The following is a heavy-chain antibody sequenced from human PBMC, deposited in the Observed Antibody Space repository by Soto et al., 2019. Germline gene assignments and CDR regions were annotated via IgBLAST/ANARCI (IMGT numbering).Heavy chain of an antibody. CDR3: ARYPYYYDSSGYYPYYFDY. Sequence: GGSLRLSCAASGFTFSSYWMSWVRQAPGKGLEWVANIKQDGSEKYYVDSVKGRFTISRDNAKNSLYLQMNSLRAEDTAVYYCARYPYYYDSSGYYPYYFDYWGQGTLVTVSS. D-gene: IGHD3-22*01. V-gene: IGHV3-7*04. CDR1: GFTFSSYW. CDR2: IKQDGSEK. J-gene: IGHJ4*02.